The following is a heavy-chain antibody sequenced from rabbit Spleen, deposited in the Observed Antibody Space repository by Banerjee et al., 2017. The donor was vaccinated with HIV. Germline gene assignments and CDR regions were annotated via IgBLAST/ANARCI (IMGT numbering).Heavy chain of an antibody. Sequence: EQLEESGGDLVKPGASLTLTCTVSGFSFSSNWICWVRQAPGKGLEWIACIDTSDGDTDYANWPKGRFTISKASSTTVTLKMTSLTDADTATYFCARNYVNVFDPWGPGTLVTVS. CDR3: ARNYVNVFDP. CDR1: GFSFSSNW. D-gene: IGHD1-1*01. J-gene: IGHJ2*01. V-gene: IGHV1S45*01. CDR2: IDTSDGDT.